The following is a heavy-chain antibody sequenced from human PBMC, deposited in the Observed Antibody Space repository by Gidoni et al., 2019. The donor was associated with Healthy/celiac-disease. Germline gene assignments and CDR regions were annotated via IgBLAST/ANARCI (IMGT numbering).Heavy chain of an antibody. V-gene: IGHV4-30-2*01. D-gene: IGHD5-18*01. Sequence: QLQLQESVSGLVKPSQTLSLTCALSGGSISSGGYSWSWLRQPPGKGLEWIGYIYHSGSTYYNPSLKSRVTISVDRSKNQFSLKLSSVTAADTAVYYCARGGYSYGRYFDYWGQGTLVTVSS. CDR1: GGSISSGGYS. CDR2: IYHSGST. CDR3: ARGGYSYGRYFDY. J-gene: IGHJ4*02.